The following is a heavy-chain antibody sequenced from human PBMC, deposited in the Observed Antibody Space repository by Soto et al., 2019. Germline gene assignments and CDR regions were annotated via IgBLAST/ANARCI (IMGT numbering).Heavy chain of an antibody. CDR1: GGSISSGGYY. CDR3: ASLIVGATTGYFDY. V-gene: IGHV4-31*01. D-gene: IGHD1-26*01. J-gene: IGHJ4*02. Sequence: QVQLQESGPGLVKPSQTLSLTCTVSGGSISSGGYYWSWIRQHPGKGLEWIGYIYYSGSTYYNPSRKSLVTITVEPSKNQFSLKLSSVTAADTAVYYCASLIVGATTGYFDYWGQGTLVTVSS. CDR2: IYYSGST.